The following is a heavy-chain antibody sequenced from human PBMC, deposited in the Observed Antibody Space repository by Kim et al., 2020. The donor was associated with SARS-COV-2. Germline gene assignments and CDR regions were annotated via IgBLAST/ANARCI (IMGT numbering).Heavy chain of an antibody. V-gene: IGHV3-11*05. CDR1: GFTFSDYY. J-gene: IGHJ6*02. CDR3: ARVGYDYVWGSYRDYYYYCGMDV. D-gene: IGHD3-16*02. Sequence: GGSLRLSCAASGFTFSDYYMSWIRQAPGKGLEWVSYISSSSSYTNYADSVKGRFTISRDNAKNSLYLQMNSLRAEDTAVDYCARVGYDYVWGSYRDYYYYCGMDVWGLRTTVTVSS. CDR2: ISSSSSYT.